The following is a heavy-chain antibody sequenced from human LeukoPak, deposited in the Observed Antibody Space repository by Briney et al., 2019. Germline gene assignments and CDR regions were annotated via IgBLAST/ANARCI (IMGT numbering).Heavy chain of an antibody. CDR1: GFTFSSYE. D-gene: IGHD5-18*01. CDR2: ISSGGSTI. V-gene: IGHV3-48*03. Sequence: PGGSLRLSCAVSGFTFSSYEMNWVRQAPGKGLEWVSYISSGGSTIYYADSVKGRFTISRDNAKNSLYLQMNSLRAEDTAVYYCAREGYSYGYGAFFDYWGQGTLVTVSS. CDR3: AREGYSYGYGAFFDY. J-gene: IGHJ4*02.